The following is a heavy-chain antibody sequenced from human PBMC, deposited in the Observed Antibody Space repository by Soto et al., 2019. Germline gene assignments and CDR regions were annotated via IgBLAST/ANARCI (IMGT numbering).Heavy chain of an antibody. V-gene: IGHV4-59*01. CDR2: IYYSGST. CDR3: ARVYDTRDYYNYLYGMDV. Sequence: PSETLTLTCTAPGCCISSYCRSWIRQPPGKGLEWIGCIYYSGSTNYNASRKMRVTISVYTSKNQFSLKLSSVTAADAAGYYCARVYDTRDYYNYLYGMDVWGQGTTVTVSS. CDR1: GCCISSYC. D-gene: IGHD3-22*01. J-gene: IGHJ6*02.